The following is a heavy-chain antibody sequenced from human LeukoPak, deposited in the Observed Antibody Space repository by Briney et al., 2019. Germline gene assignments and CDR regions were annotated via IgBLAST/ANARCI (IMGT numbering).Heavy chain of an antibody. J-gene: IGHJ4*02. D-gene: IGHD6-19*01. Sequence: GGSLRLSCAASGFTFSSYAMHWVRQAPGKGLEWVAVISYDGSNKYYADSVKGRFTISRDNSKNTLYLQMHSLRAEDTAVYYCARDLWNIAVAGTSEEGWGQGTLVTVSS. CDR1: GFTFSSYA. V-gene: IGHV3-30-3*01. CDR3: ARDLWNIAVAGTSEEG. CDR2: ISYDGSNK.